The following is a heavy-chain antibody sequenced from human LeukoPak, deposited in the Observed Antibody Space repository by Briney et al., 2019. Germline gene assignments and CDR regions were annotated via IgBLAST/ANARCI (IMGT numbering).Heavy chain of an antibody. J-gene: IGHJ4*02. D-gene: IGHD3-10*01. CDR3: PLWFGESSFDY. V-gene: IGHV4-39*01. CDR2: IYYNGNT. CDR1: GGSISSSAYY. Sequence: SETLSLTCTVSGGSISSSAYYWGWIRQAPGKGLEWIGNIYYNGNTFYNPSLKSRLTISVDTSKNQFSLKLSSVTAADTAVYYCPLWFGESSFDYWGQGTLVAVSS.